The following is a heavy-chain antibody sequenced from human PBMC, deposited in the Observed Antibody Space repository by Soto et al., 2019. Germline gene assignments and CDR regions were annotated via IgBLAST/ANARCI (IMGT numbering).Heavy chain of an antibody. V-gene: IGHV4-30-2*01. CDR1: GGSISSGGYS. J-gene: IGHJ3*02. CDR3: ARDGGSYGYLDAFDI. Sequence: QLQLQESGSGLVKPSQTLSLTCAVSGGSISSGGYSWSWIRQPPGKGLEWIGYIYHSGSTYYNPSLKSRVTISVDRSKNQFSLKLSSVTAADTAVYYCARDGGSYGYLDAFDIWGQGTMVTVSS. D-gene: IGHD5-18*01. CDR2: IYHSGST.